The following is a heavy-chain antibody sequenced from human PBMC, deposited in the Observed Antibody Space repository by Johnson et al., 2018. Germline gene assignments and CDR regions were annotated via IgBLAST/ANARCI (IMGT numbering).Heavy chain of an antibody. CDR1: AFTFGDYA. D-gene: IGHD2-21*02. CDR3: VRTARGDYSPYDAFEI. V-gene: IGHV3-49*05. Sequence: VQLVQSGGGLVKPGRSLRLSCTASAFTFGDYAMSWFRQAPGKGLEWVGFIRSKAYGGTTEYAASVKGRFTISRDDSKNSLYRQMNMLKSEGTAVYFCVRTARGDYSPYDAFEIWGQGTMVTVSS. J-gene: IGHJ3*02. CDR2: IRSKAYGGTT.